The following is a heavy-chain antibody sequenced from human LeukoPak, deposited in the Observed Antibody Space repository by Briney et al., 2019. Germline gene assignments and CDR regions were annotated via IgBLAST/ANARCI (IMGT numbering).Heavy chain of an antibody. J-gene: IGHJ5*02. CDR1: GFTVSSNY. V-gene: IGHV3-53*01. D-gene: IGHD3-10*01. CDR2: IYSGGST. Sequence: GGSLRLSSAASGFTVSSNYMSWVRQAPGKGLEWVSVIYSGGSTYYADSVKGRFTISRDNSKNTLYLQMNSLRAEDTAVYYCARDGRGENWFDPWGQGTLVTVSS. CDR3: ARDGRGENWFDP.